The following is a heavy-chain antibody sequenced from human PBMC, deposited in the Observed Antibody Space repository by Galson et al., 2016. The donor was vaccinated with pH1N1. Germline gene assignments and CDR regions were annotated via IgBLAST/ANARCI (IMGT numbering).Heavy chain of an antibody. Sequence: SLRLSCAASGFTFSSYDMHWVRQAPGKGLEWVAFIRYDGSNNDGSNKYYIDSVKGRFTVSRDNSKNTLYLQMNSLRAEDSAVYYCARRYFDHWGQGTLVTVSS. CDR1: GFTFSSYD. V-gene: IGHV3-33*01. J-gene: IGHJ4*02. CDR2: IRYDGSNNDGSNK. CDR3: ARRYFDH.